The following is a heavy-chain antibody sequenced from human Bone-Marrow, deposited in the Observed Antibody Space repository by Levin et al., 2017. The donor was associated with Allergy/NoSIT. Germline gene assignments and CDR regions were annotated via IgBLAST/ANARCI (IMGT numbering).Heavy chain of an antibody. CDR1: GFTFSSYW. J-gene: IGHJ6*03. D-gene: IGHD3-10*01. Sequence: GESLKISCAASGFTFSSYWMSWVRQAPGKGLEWVANIKQDGSEKYYVDSVKGRFTISRDNAKNSLYLQMNSLRAEDTAVYYCASGTYYGSGSYYSDYYYYYMDVWGKGTTVTVSS. V-gene: IGHV3-7*02. CDR3: ASGTYYGSGSYYSDYYYYYMDV. CDR2: IKQDGSEK.